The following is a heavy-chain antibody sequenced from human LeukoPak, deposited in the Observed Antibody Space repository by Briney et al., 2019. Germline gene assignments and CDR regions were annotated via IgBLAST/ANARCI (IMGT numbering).Heavy chain of an antibody. V-gene: IGHV3-21*01. J-gene: IGHJ6*04. CDR2: ISSSSSYI. D-gene: IGHD6-19*01. Sequence: GGSLRLSCAASGFTFSSYSMNWVRQAPGKGLEWVSSISSSSSYIYYADSEKGRFTISRDNAKNSLYLQMNSLRAEDTAVYYCARGGYSSGWYMKGSYYYGMDVWGKGTTVTVSS. CDR1: GFTFSSYS. CDR3: ARGGYSSGWYMKGSYYYGMDV.